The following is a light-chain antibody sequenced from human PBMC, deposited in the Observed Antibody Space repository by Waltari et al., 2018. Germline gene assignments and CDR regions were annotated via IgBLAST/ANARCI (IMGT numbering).Light chain of an antibody. CDR1: QTVLYSSSNKNY. CDR2: WAS. Sequence: DFVMTQSPASLTVSLGERATINCRSSQTVLYSSSNKNYLAWYQQKPGQTPKLLIYWASTRESGVPDRFSGSGSGTDFTLTISSLQAEDAAVYFCQQYYSAPTFGGGTKVEIK. J-gene: IGKJ4*01. CDR3: QQYYSAPT. V-gene: IGKV4-1*01.